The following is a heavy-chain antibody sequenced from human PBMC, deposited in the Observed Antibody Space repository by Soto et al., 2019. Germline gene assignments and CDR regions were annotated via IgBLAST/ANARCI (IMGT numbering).Heavy chain of an antibody. CDR2: ISSSGSTI. J-gene: IGHJ6*02. CDR3: ARDPDFWSGLYGMDV. D-gene: IGHD3-3*01. V-gene: IGHV3-48*03. Sequence: VGSLRLSCAASGFTFSSYEMNWVRQAPGKGLEWVSYISSSGSTIYYADSVKGRFTISRDNAKNSLYLQMNSLRAEDTAVYYCARDPDFWSGLYGMDVWGQGTTVTVSS. CDR1: GFTFSSYE.